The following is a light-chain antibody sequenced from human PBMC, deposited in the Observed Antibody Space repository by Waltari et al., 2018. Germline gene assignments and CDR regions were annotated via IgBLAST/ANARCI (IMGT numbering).Light chain of an antibody. V-gene: IGLV2-14*03. CDR2: SVG. CDR3: SSYTTSSTSV. CDR1: SSDVGAYNY. Sequence: QSALTEPASVSGSPGQSITISCTGTSSDVGAYNYVSWYQQPPGKAPKRMIYSVGRRPSGVSNRFSGSKSGNTASLTISGLQAEDEADYYCSSYTTSSTSVFGTGTKVTVL. J-gene: IGLJ1*01.